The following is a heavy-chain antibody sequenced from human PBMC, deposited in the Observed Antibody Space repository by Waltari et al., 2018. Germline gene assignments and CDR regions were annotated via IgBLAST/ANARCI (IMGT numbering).Heavy chain of an antibody. V-gene: IGHV1-8*01. CDR3: ARSAVTTGDNWFDP. J-gene: IGHJ5*02. CDR2: MNPNSGNT. Sequence: QVQLVQSGAEVKKPGASVKVSCKASGYTFTSYDINWVRQATGQGLEWMGWMNPNSGNTGYEQKFQGRVTMTRNTSISTAYMELSSLRSEDTAVYYCARSAVTTGDNWFDPWGQGTLVTVSS. D-gene: IGHD4-17*01. CDR1: GYTFTSYD.